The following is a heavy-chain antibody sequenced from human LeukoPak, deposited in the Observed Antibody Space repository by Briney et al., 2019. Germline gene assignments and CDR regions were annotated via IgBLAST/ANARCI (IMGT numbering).Heavy chain of an antibody. V-gene: IGHV1-2*02. CDR2: IHPNTGTT. J-gene: IGHJ4*02. D-gene: IGHD5-12*01. CDR3: ARHSGEQWLSHFDY. Sequence: GATVKVSCKASKYTFTASYIHWVRQAPGLGLAWMGWIHPNTGTTNFAQKFQGRVALTRDASITTAYMDLSSLRSDDTAMYYCARHSGEQWLSHFDYWGQGTLVTVSS. CDR1: KYTFTASY.